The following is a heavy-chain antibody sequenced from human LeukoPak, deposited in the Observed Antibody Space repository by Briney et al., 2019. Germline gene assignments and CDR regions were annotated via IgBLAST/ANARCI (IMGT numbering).Heavy chain of an antibody. J-gene: IGHJ4*02. Sequence: PGGSLRLSCAASGFTFSSYAMSWVRQAPGKGLEWVSGISGGGGSTYYADSVKGRFTISRDNTKNSVYLQMSSLRAEDTAVYYCAREVWGPEYWGQGTLVTVSS. CDR2: ISGGGGST. CDR3: AREVWGPEY. CDR1: GFTFSSYA. V-gene: IGHV3-23*01. D-gene: IGHD1-14*01.